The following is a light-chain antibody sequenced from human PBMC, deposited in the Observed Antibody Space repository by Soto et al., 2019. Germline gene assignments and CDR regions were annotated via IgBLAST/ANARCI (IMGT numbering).Light chain of an antibody. V-gene: IGLV1-40*01. CDR1: SSNIGTGYD. Sequence: QSVLTQPPSVSGALGQRVTISCSGSSSNIGTGYDVHWYQQLPGTAPKLLIYGNSNRPSGVPDRFSGSKSGTSASLAITGLQAEDEADYYCQSYDRSLRVVFGGGTKLTVL. CDR3: QSYDRSLRVV. CDR2: GNS. J-gene: IGLJ2*01.